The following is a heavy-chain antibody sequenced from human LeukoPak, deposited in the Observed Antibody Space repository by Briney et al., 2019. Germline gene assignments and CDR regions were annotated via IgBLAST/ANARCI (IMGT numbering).Heavy chain of an antibody. D-gene: IGHD6-19*01. CDR3: ARGYTTGWYYFDH. CDR2: IYSGGST. CDR1: GFTVSSNY. Sequence: GGSLRLSCAASGFTVSSNYMSSVRQAPGEGLEWGSVIYSGGSTYYADSVKGRFTISRDNSKNTLYLQMNSLRAEETAVYYCARGYTTGWYYFDHWGQGTLVTVSS. V-gene: IGHV3-66*01. J-gene: IGHJ4*02.